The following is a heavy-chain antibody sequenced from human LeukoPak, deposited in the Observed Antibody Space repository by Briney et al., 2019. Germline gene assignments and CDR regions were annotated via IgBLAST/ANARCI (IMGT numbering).Heavy chain of an antibody. D-gene: IGHD3-10*01. CDR2: LGGLSESV. Sequence: GGSRGLSWAAPGFIFSNYAMTWVRQAPGRGRGWVSILGGLSESVYYPDSVKGRFTVSRDNSKDTLYLEINSLRGEDTATYYCARRWLGDPYGMDVWGQGTTVTVSS. CDR3: ARRWLGDPYGMDV. J-gene: IGHJ6*02. V-gene: IGHV3-23*01. CDR1: GFIFSNYA.